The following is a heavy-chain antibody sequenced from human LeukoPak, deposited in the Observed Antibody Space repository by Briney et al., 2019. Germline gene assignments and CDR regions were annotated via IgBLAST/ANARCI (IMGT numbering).Heavy chain of an antibody. CDR2: ISGSGGSR. J-gene: IGHJ3*02. CDR1: GFTFSTYG. Sequence: GGSLRLSCAASGFTFSTYGMSWVRQAPGKGLEWVSGISGSGGSRFYTDSVKGRFTISRDNSKNTLYLQMNSLRAEDTAVYYCAKEGYNWNQDAFDIWGQGTMVTVSS. D-gene: IGHD1-20*01. V-gene: IGHV3-23*01. CDR3: AKEGYNWNQDAFDI.